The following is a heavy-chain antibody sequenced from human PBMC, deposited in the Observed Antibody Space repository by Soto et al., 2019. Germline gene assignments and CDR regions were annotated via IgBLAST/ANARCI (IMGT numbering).Heavy chain of an antibody. CDR2: ISAYNGNT. CDR1: GYTFTSYG. D-gene: IGHD3-22*01. J-gene: IGHJ3*02. V-gene: IGHV1-18*01. Sequence: GASVKVSCKASGYTFTSYGISWVRQAPGQGLEWMGWISAYNGNTNYAQKLQGRVTMTTDTSTSTAYMELRSLRSDDTAVYYCARDNKDAGKTYYYDSSGYPGPYDAFDIWGQGTMVTVSS. CDR3: ARDNKDAGKTYYYDSSGYPGPYDAFDI.